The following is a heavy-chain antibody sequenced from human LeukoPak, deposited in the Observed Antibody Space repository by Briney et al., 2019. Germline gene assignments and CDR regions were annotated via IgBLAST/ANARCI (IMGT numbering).Heavy chain of an antibody. CDR2: ISTYNGNT. D-gene: IGHD3-22*01. CDR1: NYTFTTYG. J-gene: IGHJ4*02. CDR3: ARGHPNPWLERSYYFDF. V-gene: IGHV1-18*01. Sequence: ASAKVSCKASNYTFTTYGITWVRQAPGQGLEWMGWISTYNGNTNYAQKFQGRVTMTTDTSTSTAYMELRSLRSDDTAVYYCARGHPNPWLERSYYFDFWGQGTLVTVSS.